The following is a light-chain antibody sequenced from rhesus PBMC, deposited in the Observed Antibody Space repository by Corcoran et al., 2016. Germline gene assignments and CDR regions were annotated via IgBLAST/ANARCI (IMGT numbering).Light chain of an antibody. J-gene: IGKJ1*01. Sequence: DIQMTQSPSSLSASVGDRVTITCRASQGISDYLNWYQQKTGKAPKRLIYAGSSLESGVPSRFSGNVSGTVFTLTIRSLQPEDFAAYYCLQGYSTPRTFGQGTKVEIK. CDR2: AGS. CDR1: QGISDY. V-gene: IGKV1-36*02. CDR3: LQGYSTPRT.